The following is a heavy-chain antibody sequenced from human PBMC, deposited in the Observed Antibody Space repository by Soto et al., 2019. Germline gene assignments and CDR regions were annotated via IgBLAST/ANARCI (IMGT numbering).Heavy chain of an antibody. V-gene: IGHV3-33*08. CDR3: ARDGQQLTPYALDV. Sequence: QVQLVESGGGVIQPGGSLRLSCAASGFTLRLHAMHWVRQAPGKGLEWVAQIWYDGSNKYYTDSVTGRSTASRDDFKNTVFLPMDSLRAEATAVYYCARDGQQLTPYALDVWGQGTTVIVSS. D-gene: IGHD6-13*01. CDR1: GFTLRLHA. CDR2: IWYDGSNK. J-gene: IGHJ6*02.